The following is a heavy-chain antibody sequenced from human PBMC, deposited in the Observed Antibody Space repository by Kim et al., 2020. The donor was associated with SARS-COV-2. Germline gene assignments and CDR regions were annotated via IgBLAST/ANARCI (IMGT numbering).Heavy chain of an antibody. D-gene: IGHD2-15*01. CDR3: AGHCGGGTCLYGMDV. Sequence: SETLSLTCAVYGGSFNRNYWSWIRQTPEKGLEWIGQIHDGGSATYNPSLRSRVAISVDTSKSQFSLRMRSVTAADTAVYYCAGHCGGGTCLYGMDVWDQGTTITVSS. CDR1: GGSFNRNY. CDR2: IHDGGSA. V-gene: IGHV4-34*01. J-gene: IGHJ6*02.